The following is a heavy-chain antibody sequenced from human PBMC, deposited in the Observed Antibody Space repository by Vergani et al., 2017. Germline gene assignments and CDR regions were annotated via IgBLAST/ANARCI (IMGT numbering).Heavy chain of an antibody. J-gene: IGHJ2*01. CDR1: GFTFSSYS. CDR3: ALLYSSGWYYPSPFDL. V-gene: IGHV3-48*02. CDR2: ISSSSSTI. Sequence: EVQLVESGGGLVKPGGSLRLSCAASGFTFSSYSMNWVRQAPGKGLEWVAYISSSSSTIYYADSVKGRFTISRDNAKNSLYLQMNSLRDEDTAVYYCALLYSSGWYYPSPFDLWGRGTLVTVSS. D-gene: IGHD6-19*01.